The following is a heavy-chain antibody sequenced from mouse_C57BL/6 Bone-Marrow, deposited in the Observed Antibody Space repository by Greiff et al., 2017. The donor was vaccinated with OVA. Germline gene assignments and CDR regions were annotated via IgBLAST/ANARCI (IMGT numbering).Heavy chain of an antibody. CDR1: GFSFNTYA. CDR2: IRSKRNNYAT. CDR3: VRDYCESLGYYYAMDY. V-gene: IGHV10-1*01. Sequence: EVQLVESGGGLVQPNGSLKLSCAASGFSFNTYAMNWVRQAPGKGLEWVSRIRSKRNNYATYYADLVKDSLTISRDDSESMLYLLVNNLNTEETAMYYSVRDYCESLGYYYAMDYWGQGTSVTVSS. D-gene: IGHD6-2*01. J-gene: IGHJ4*01.